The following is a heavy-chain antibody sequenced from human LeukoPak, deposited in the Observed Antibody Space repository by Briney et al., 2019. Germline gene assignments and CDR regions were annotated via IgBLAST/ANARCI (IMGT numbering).Heavy chain of an antibody. CDR1: GFTVISNY. Sequence: PGGSLRLSCAASGFTVISNYMYWVRQTPGKGLECISAIYSGGRTYYADSVKGRFTISRDNSKNMLFLQMNSLRTEDTALYYCARTSGSFAGYFDFWGQGTLVTVSS. V-gene: IGHV3-66*02. CDR3: ARTSGSFAGYFDF. J-gene: IGHJ4*02. CDR2: IYSGGRT. D-gene: IGHD1-26*01.